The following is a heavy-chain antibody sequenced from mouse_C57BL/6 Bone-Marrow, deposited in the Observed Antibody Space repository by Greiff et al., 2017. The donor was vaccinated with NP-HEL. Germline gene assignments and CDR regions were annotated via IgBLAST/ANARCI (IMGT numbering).Heavy chain of an antibody. Sequence: VQLQESGAELVRPGSSVKLSCKASGYTFTSYWMHWVKQRPIQGLEWIGNIDPSDSETHYNQKFKDKATLTVDKSSSTAYMQLSSLTSEDSAVYYCARGGVTTWFAYWGQGTLVTVSA. J-gene: IGHJ3*01. D-gene: IGHD2-2*01. CDR1: GYTFTSYW. CDR3: ARGGVTTWFAY. V-gene: IGHV1-52*01. CDR2: IDPSDSET.